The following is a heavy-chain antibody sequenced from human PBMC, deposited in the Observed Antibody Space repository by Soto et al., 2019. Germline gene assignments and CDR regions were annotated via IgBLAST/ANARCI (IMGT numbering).Heavy chain of an antibody. V-gene: IGHV4-34*01. CDR2: INHSGST. Sequence: SETLSLTCAVYGGSFSGYYWSWIRQPPGKGLEWIGEINHSGSTNYNPSLKSRVTISVDTSKNQFSLKLSSVTAADTAVYYCASGRLRVAARKLNWFDPWGQGTLVTVSS. J-gene: IGHJ5*02. D-gene: IGHD6-13*01. CDR3: ASGRLRVAARKLNWFDP. CDR1: GGSFSGYY.